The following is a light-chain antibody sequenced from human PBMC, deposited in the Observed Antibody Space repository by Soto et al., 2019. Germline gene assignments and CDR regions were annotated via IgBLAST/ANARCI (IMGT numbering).Light chain of an antibody. Sequence: QSVLTQPPSASGSPGQSVTISCTGASSDIGGYNYVSWYQQHPGKAPILLIHEVNKRPSGVPDRFSGSKSGNAAFLTVSGLQAEDEADYYCSSYAGNNNLLFGGGTQLTVL. CDR1: SSDIGGYNY. J-gene: IGLJ2*01. V-gene: IGLV2-8*01. CDR2: EVN. CDR3: SSYAGNNNLL.